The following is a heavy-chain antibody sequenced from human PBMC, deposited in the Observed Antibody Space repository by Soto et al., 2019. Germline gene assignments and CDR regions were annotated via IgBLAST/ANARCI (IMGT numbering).Heavy chain of an antibody. CDR2: IYYSGSA. V-gene: IGHV4-59*01. CDR1: GGSISTYY. J-gene: IGHJ5*02. Sequence: QVQLQESGPGLVKPSETLSLTCSVSGGSISTYYWSWIRQPPGKGLEWIGYIYYSGSANYNPSLKSRVTISVDTSKNQFSLKLSSVTAADTAVYYCARAARGVLSSKWFDPWGQGIPVTVSS. CDR3: ARAARGVLSSKWFDP. D-gene: IGHD2-15*01.